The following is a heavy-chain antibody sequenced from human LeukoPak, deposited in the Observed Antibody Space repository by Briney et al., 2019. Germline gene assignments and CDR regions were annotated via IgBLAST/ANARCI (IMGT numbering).Heavy chain of an antibody. D-gene: IGHD3-22*01. J-gene: IGHJ5*02. CDR3: AKGPGRNDSSGYYYGWFDP. V-gene: IGHV3-23*01. CDR1: GFTFSSYA. CDR2: ISGSGGNT. Sequence: GGSLRLSCAASGFTFSSYAMSWVRHAPGKGLEWVSAISGSGGNTYYADSVKGRFTMSRDNSKNTLYLQMNSLRAEDTAVYYCAKGPGRNDSSGYYYGWFDPWGQGTLVTVSS.